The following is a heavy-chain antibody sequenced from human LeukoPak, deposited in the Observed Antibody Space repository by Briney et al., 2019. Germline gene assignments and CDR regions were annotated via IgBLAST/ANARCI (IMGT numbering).Heavy chain of an antibody. V-gene: IGHV4-34*01. Sequence: TSETLSLTCAVYGGSFSGYYWSWIRQPPGKGLEWIGEINHSGSTYYNPSLKSRVTISVDSSKNQFSLKLTSVTAADTAVYYCATLGEYYDSSGYYYNWGQGTLVTVSS. D-gene: IGHD3-22*01. CDR2: INHSGST. CDR3: ATLGEYYDSSGYYYN. J-gene: IGHJ4*02. CDR1: GGSFSGYY.